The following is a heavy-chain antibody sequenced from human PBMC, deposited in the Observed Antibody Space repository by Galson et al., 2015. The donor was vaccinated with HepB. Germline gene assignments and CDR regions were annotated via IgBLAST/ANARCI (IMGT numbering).Heavy chain of an antibody. CDR3: AKGYCSSTSCYALPYYFDY. CDR1: GFTFSSYA. D-gene: IGHD2-2*01. J-gene: IGHJ4*02. CDR2: ISGSGGST. Sequence: SLRLSCAASGFTFSSYAMSWVRQAPGKGLEWVSAISGSGGSTYYADSVKGRFTISRDNSKNTLYLQMNSLRAEDTAVYYCAKGYCSSTSCYALPYYFDYWGQGTLVTVSS. V-gene: IGHV3-23*01.